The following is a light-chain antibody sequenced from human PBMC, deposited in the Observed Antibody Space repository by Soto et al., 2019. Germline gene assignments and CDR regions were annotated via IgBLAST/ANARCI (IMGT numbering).Light chain of an antibody. CDR3: TSYTSSSTYV. J-gene: IGLJ1*01. CDR2: DVN. Sequence: QSALTQPASASGSPGQSITISCTGTSSDVGGYNYVFWYQQHPGKAPKLMIYDVNNRPSGVSNRFSGSKSGNTASLTISGLQAEDEADYFCTSYTSSSTYVFGTGTKVTVL. V-gene: IGLV2-14*03. CDR1: SSDVGGYNY.